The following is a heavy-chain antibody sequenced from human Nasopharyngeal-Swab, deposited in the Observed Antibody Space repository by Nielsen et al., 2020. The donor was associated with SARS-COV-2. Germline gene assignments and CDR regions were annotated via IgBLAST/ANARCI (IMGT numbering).Heavy chain of an antibody. CDR1: GFTFSDYY. CDR3: AKGWVATTSLLDY. CDR2: ISSSGSTI. Sequence: GESLKISCAASGFTFSDYYMSWIRQAPGKGLEWVSYISSSGSTIYYADSVKGRFTISRDNAKNSLYLQMNSLRAEDTALYYCAKGWVATTSLLDYWGQGTLVTVSS. J-gene: IGHJ4*02. D-gene: IGHD5-12*01. V-gene: IGHV3-11*01.